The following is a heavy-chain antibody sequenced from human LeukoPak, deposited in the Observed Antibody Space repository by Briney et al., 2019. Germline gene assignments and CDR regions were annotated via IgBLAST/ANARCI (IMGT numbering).Heavy chain of an antibody. Sequence: PEGSLRLSCAASGLTFRSYSMNWVRQAPGKGLEWVSYISSSSSTMYYADSVKGRFTIYRDTAKNSLYLQMNSLRDEDTAVYYCARETVGMDVWGQGTTLTAYS. D-gene: IGHD4-17*01. V-gene: IGHV3-48*02. J-gene: IGHJ6*02. CDR3: ARETVGMDV. CDR2: ISSSSSTM. CDR1: GLTFRSYS.